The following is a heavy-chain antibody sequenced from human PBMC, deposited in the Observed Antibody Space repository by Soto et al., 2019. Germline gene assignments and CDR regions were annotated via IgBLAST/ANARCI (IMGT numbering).Heavy chain of an antibody. J-gene: IGHJ4*02. CDR3: ARDLTYDSFHDY. CDR2: ISSSSSYI. V-gene: IGHV3-21*01. CDR1: GFTLRSYG. Sequence: RGSLGLACVASGFTLRSYGMSWVRQAPGKGLEWVSSISSSSSYIYYADSVKGRFTISRDNAKNSLYLQMNSLRAEDTAVYYCARDLTYDSFHDYWGQGTLVTVSS. D-gene: IGHD5-12*01.